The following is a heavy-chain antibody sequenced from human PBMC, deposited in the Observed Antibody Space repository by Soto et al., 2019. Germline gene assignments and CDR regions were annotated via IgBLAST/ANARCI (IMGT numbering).Heavy chain of an antibody. CDR1: GFTFTSSA. V-gene: IGHV1-58*01. D-gene: IGHD1-1*01. J-gene: IGHJ6*02. CDR3: AADWNPYYYYYGMDV. CDR2: IVVGSGNT. Sequence: SVKVSCKASGFTFTSSAVQWVRQARGQRLEWIGWIVVGSGNTNYAQKFQERVTITRDMSTSTAYMELSSLRSEDTAVYYCAADWNPYYYYYGMDVWGQGTTVTVPS.